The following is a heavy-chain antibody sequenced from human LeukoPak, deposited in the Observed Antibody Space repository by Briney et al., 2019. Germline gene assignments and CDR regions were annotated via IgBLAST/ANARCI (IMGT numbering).Heavy chain of an antibody. CDR3: ASEKDVDTASPFDY. J-gene: IGHJ4*02. D-gene: IGHD5-18*01. CDR1: GFTFSSYS. V-gene: IGHV3-21*01. CDR2: ISSSSSYI. Sequence: GGSLRLSCAASGFTFSSYSMNWVRQAPGEGLEWVSSISSSSSYIYYADSVKGRFTISRDNAKNSLYLQMNSLRAEDTAVYYCASEKDVDTASPFDYWGQGTLVTVSS.